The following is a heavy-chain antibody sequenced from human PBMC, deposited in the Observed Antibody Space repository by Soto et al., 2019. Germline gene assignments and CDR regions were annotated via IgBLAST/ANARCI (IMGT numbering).Heavy chain of an antibody. CDR2: INAGNGNT. V-gene: IGHV1-3*01. CDR1: GYTLTCVA. Sequence: VTVCSEATGYTLTCVAMHWVHQANGQILEWRGWINAGNGNTKYSQKFQDRVTITRDTSAITAYMELSSLRSEDTAVYYCARESGDIVVVPSTTEDYGTDGLGHGTTVP. CDR3: ARESGDIVVVPSTTEDYGTDG. J-gene: IGHJ6*02. D-gene: IGHD2-2*01.